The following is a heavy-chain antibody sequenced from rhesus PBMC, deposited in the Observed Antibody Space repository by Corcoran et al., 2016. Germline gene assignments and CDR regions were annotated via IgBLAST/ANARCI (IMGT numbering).Heavy chain of an antibody. CDR2: IYGSVGLP. Sequence: QVQLQESGPGLVKPSETLSLTCAVSGGAISDDYYWSWIRQPPGTGLEWIGYIYGSVGLPNYNPSLKHRVTISIDTSKNQFSLKRSSVTAADTAVYYCADGVISDYWGQGVLVTVSS. V-gene: IGHV4-106*01. CDR3: ADGVISDY. D-gene: IGHD3-34*01. CDR1: GGAISDDYY. J-gene: IGHJ4*01.